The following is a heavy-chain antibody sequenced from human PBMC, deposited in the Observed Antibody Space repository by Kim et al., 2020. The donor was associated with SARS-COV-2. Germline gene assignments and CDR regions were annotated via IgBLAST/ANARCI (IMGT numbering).Heavy chain of an antibody. CDR3: ARWVGGDWEKDAFDI. CDR1: GGSISSGGYY. D-gene: IGHD2-21*02. J-gene: IGHJ3*02. CDR2: IYYSGST. Sequence: SETLSLTCTVSGGSISSGGYYWSWIRQHPGKGLEWIGYIYYSGSTYYNPSLKSRVTISVDTSKNQFSLKLSSVTAADTAVYYCARWVGGDWEKDAFDIWGQGTMVTVSS. V-gene: IGHV4-31*03.